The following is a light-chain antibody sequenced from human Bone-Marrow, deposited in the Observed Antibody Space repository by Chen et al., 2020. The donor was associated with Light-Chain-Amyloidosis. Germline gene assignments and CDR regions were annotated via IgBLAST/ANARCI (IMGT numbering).Light chain of an antibody. CDR3: QSADSSGTYEVR. Sequence: SYELTQPPSVSVSPGQTARITCSGDDLPTKYAYWYQQKPGQAPVLVIHRDNERPSGISERFSGSSSGTTATVTISGVQAEDEADYHCQSADSSGTYEVRFGGGTKLTVL. CDR2: RDN. CDR1: DLPTKY. V-gene: IGLV3-25*03. J-gene: IGLJ2*01.